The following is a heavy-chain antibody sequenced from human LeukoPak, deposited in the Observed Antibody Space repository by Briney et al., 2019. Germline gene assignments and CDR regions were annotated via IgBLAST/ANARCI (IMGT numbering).Heavy chain of an antibody. J-gene: IGHJ4*02. CDR3: ASASSHRIAAGGDY. Sequence: GGSLRLSCATSGLTFSFYGMHWVRQAPGKGLEWVAATSYDGGLQYYADSVKGRFTISRDNSKNTLYLQMNSLRAEDTAVYYCASASSHRIAAGGDYWGQGTLVTVSS. CDR1: GLTFSFYG. V-gene: IGHV3-30*03. D-gene: IGHD6-13*01. CDR2: TSYDGGLQ.